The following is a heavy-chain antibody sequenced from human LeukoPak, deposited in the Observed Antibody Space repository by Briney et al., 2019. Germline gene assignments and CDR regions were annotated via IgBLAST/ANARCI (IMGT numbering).Heavy chain of an antibody. D-gene: IGHD6-19*01. J-gene: IGHJ4*02. Sequence: DSVKVSCTASGYTFTGYYIDWERQAPGQAIEWGERINPNSGGTNYAQKFQGRVTMTRDTSISTAYMELSRLRSDDTAVYYCARPSSGWYDYFDYWGQGTLVTVSS. CDR3: ARPSSGWYDYFDY. CDR1: GYTFTGYY. CDR2: INPNSGGT. V-gene: IGHV1-2*06.